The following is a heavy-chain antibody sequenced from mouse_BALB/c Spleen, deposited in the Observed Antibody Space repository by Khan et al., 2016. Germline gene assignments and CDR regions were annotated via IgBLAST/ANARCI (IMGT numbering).Heavy chain of an antibody. CDR3: AREGLRRTGYVMDY. Sequence: QIQLVQSGPELKKPGETVKISCKASGYTFTNYGMNWVKQAPGKGLKWMGWINTYTGEPTYADDFKGRFAFSLETSASTAYLQINNLKNEDTATYFCAREGLRRTGYVMDYWGQGTSVTVSS. CDR2: INTYTGEP. V-gene: IGHV9-3-1*01. D-gene: IGHD2-4*01. J-gene: IGHJ4*01. CDR1: GYTFTNYG.